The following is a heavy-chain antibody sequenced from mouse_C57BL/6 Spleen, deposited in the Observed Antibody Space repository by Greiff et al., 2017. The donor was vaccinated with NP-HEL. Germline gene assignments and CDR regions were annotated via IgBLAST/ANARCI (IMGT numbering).Heavy chain of an antibody. Sequence: EVKLMESGGGLVKPGGSLKLSCAASGFTFSDYGMHWVRQAPEKGLEWVAYISSGSSTIYYADTVKGRFTISRDNAKNTLILEMTSLRSEDTAMNYCAKGGLLLRGTWFAYWGQGTLVTVSA. V-gene: IGHV5-17*01. CDR1: GFTFSDYG. J-gene: IGHJ3*01. D-gene: IGHD1-1*01. CDR3: AKGGLLLRGTWFAY. CDR2: ISSGSSTI.